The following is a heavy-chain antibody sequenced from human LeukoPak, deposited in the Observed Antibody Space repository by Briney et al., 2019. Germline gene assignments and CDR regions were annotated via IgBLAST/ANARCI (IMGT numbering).Heavy chain of an antibody. CDR1: DVSFTNYY. V-gene: IGHV4-34*01. CDR3: ARGPGHSFKY. CDR2: ISHTGNT. D-gene: IGHD1-1*01. J-gene: IGHJ4*02. Sequence: SETLSLTCTVSDVSFTNYYWTWIRQSPRKELDWLGEISHTGNTHYNPSLKSRLTVSVDISADMSTTRVSLNLRSVTAADMAIYYCARGPGHSFKYWGQGTRVTVSS.